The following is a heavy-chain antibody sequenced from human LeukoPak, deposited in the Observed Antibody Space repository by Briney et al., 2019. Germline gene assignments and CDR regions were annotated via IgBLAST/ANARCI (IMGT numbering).Heavy chain of an antibody. V-gene: IGHV1-2*02. Sequence: ASVKVSCKTSGYTFTAYHMHWVRQTPGQGLEWMGWINPNGGDTNYAQKFQGRVTMTRDTSISTAYMELSRLRFDDTAVYYCARMMYARKYYMDVWGKGTTVTVSS. D-gene: IGHD2-8*01. CDR2: INPNGGDT. CDR1: GYTFTAYH. CDR3: ARMMYARKYYMDV. J-gene: IGHJ6*03.